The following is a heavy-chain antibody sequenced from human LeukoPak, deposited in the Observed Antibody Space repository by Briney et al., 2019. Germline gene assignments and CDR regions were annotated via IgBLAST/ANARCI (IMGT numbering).Heavy chain of an antibody. V-gene: IGHV4-4*07. CDR3: ARHLIAAAAGWYNWFDP. Sequence: PSETLSLTCTVSGGSISSYYWSWIRQPAGKGLEWIGRIYTSGSTNYNPSLKSRVTISVDTSKNQFSLKLSSVTAADTAVYYCARHLIAAAAGWYNWFDPWGQGTLVTVSS. J-gene: IGHJ5*02. CDR1: GGSISSYY. D-gene: IGHD6-13*01. CDR2: IYTSGST.